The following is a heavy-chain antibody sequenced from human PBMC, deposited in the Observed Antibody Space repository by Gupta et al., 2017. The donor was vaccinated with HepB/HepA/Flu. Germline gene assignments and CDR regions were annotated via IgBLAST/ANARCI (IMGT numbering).Heavy chain of an antibody. CDR2: ISAYNGNT. Sequence: QVQLVQSGAEVKKPGASVKVSCKASGYTFTSYGISWVRQAPGQGLEWMGWISAYNGNTNYAQKLQGRVTMTTDTSTSTAYMELRSLRSDDTAVYYCARVPPTYYDFWSGYRDIPNWFDPWGQGTLVTVAS. CDR1: GYTFTSYG. V-gene: IGHV1-18*01. D-gene: IGHD3-3*01. CDR3: ARVPPTYYDFWSGYRDIPNWFDP. J-gene: IGHJ5*02.